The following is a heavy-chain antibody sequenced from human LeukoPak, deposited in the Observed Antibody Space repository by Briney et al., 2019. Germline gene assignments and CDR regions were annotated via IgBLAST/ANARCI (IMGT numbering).Heavy chain of an antibody. Sequence: GEALQISSRGSGYGFTSYWIVWVRQMPGKGLEWTGGIYPGDCNSRYSPSFQGEVTISADNSISNAYLQWSSLKASDTAMYYCARRDHSGAMITLDYWGQGTLVTVSS. CDR1: GYGFTSYW. D-gene: IGHD5-12*01. J-gene: IGHJ4*02. V-gene: IGHV5-51*01. CDR2: IYPGDCNS. CDR3: ARRDHSGAMITLDY.